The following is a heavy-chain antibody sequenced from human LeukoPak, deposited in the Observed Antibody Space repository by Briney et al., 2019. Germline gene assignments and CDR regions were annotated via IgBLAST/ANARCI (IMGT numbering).Heavy chain of an antibody. Sequence: GESLKISCKGSGYSFTSYWIGWVRQMPGKGLEWMGIIYPGDSDTRYSPSFQGQVTISADKSISTAYLQWSSLKASDTAMYYCARRSCGSTSCYSAFDIWGQGTMATVSS. V-gene: IGHV5-51*01. CDR1: GYSFTSYW. D-gene: IGHD2-2*02. CDR2: IYPGDSDT. J-gene: IGHJ3*02. CDR3: ARRSCGSTSCYSAFDI.